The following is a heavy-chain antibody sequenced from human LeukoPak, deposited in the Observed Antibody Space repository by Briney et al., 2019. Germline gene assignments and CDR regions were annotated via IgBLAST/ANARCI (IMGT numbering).Heavy chain of an antibody. CDR2: MNPDNGNT. Sequence: GASVKVSCKTSGYTFTRFDINWVRQAPGQGLEWMGWMNPDNGNTGYAHKFQGRVTMTRNTSIGTFYMELSRLRYNDTAIYYCARGEYMYGNDIDYWGQGTLVTVSS. CDR1: GYTFTRFD. CDR3: ARGEYMYGNDIDY. D-gene: IGHD5-18*01. V-gene: IGHV1-8*02. J-gene: IGHJ4*02.